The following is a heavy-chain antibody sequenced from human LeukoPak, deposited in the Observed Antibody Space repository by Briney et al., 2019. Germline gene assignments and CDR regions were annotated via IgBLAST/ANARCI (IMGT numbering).Heavy chain of an antibody. CDR2: INHRGDT. D-gene: IGHD3-22*01. V-gene: IGHV4-34*01. CDR3: AKSGHSYYYTPGDFS. CDR1: GGSFSTYY. J-gene: IGHJ5*02. Sequence: SETLSLTCAVYGGSFSTYYWSWIRQSPGKGLEWIAEINHRGDTNYNPSVKSRVTISVDTSKNQFSLKITSLTAADTAVYYCAKSGHSYYYTPGDFSWGQGTLVTVSS.